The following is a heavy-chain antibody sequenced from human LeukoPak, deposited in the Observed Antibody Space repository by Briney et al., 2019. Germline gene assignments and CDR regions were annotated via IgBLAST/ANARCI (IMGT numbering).Heavy chain of an antibody. CDR3: AKDRIAGHDAFDI. Sequence: GGSLRLSCAASGFTVSTNYMSWVRQAPGKGLEWVSLINSGGSTYYADSVKGRFTISRDNSKNTVYLQMNSLRAEDTAVYYCAKDRIAGHDAFDIWGQGTVVTVSS. CDR1: GFTVSTNY. D-gene: IGHD6-13*01. J-gene: IGHJ3*02. CDR2: INSGGST. V-gene: IGHV3-66*02.